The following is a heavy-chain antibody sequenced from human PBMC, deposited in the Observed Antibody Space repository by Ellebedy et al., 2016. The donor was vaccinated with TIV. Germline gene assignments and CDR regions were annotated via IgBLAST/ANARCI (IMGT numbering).Heavy chain of an antibody. CDR1: GGTFSSYA. D-gene: IGHD3-10*01. V-gene: IGHV1-69*06. CDR3: ARDLEAMVSVLWFGELSGMDV. J-gene: IGHJ6*02. CDR2: IIPIFGTA. Sequence: SVKVSXXASGGTFSSYAISWVRQAPGQGLEWMGGIIPIFGTANYAQKFQGRVTITADKSTSTAYMELSSLRSEDTAVYYCARDLEAMVSVLWFGELSGMDVWGQGTTVTVSS.